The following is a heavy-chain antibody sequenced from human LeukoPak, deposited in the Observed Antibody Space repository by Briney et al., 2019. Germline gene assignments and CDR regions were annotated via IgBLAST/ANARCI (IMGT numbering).Heavy chain of an antibody. CDR1: GGSVNNNNW. Sequence: PSGTLSLTCAVSGGSVNNNNWLNWIRQSPGKGLEWIGDIFHSGSTNYNPSLKSRVTISIDTSKNQFSLNLSSVTAADTAVYYCARDVGYNYGVYYYYGMDVWGQGTTVTVSS. J-gene: IGHJ6*02. D-gene: IGHD5-18*01. CDR3: ARDVGYNYGVYYYYGMDV. V-gene: IGHV4-4*02. CDR2: IFHSGST.